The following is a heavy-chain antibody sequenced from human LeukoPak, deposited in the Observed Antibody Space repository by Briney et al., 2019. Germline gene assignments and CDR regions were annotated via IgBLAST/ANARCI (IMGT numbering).Heavy chain of an antibody. J-gene: IGHJ4*02. CDR2: INHGGST. V-gene: IGHV4-34*01. D-gene: IGHD5-24*01. CDR1: GGSFSGYY. CDR3: ASRPGLDGFYYFDY. Sequence: PSETLSLTCAVYGGSFSGYYWSWIRQPPGKGLKWIGEINHGGSTNYNPSLESRVTISVDTSKNQFSLKLSSVTAADTAVYYCASRPGLDGFYYFDYWGQGTLVTVSS.